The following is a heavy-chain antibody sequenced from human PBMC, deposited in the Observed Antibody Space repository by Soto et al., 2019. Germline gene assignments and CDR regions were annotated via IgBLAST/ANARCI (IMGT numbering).Heavy chain of an antibody. V-gene: IGHV3-7*01. CDR1: GFTFDSNW. J-gene: IGHJ4*02. Sequence: PWGSLRLSCAASGFTFDSNWIDWVRQSPLKGLEWVANINQDGSEKNYVDSVKGRFTISRDNAKNSLYLQMSSLTAEDSALYYCSKSLDYWGQGALVTVSS. CDR3: SKSLDY. CDR2: INQDGSEK.